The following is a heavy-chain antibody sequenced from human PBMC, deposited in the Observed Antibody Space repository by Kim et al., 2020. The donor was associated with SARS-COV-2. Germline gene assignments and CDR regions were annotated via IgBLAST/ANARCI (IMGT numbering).Heavy chain of an antibody. Sequence: AQELQGRGTMTTDTSTSTAYMELRSLRSDDTAVYYCAREGGPGESYFDYWGQGTLVTVSS. V-gene: IGHV1-18*01. J-gene: IGHJ4*02. CDR3: AREGGPGESYFDY. D-gene: IGHD3-10*01.